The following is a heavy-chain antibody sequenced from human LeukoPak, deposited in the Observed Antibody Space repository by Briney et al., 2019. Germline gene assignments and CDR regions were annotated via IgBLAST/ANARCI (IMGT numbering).Heavy chain of an antibody. D-gene: IGHD4-23*01. CDR2: IHNDGNT. J-gene: IGHJ4*02. CDR3: AKGSAQWELYDY. Sequence: GGSLRLSCAASGFVVSSNYMNWVRQAPGKGLEWVSFIHNDGNTFYADSVKGRFTISRDNSKNTLYLQMNSLRPEDTAVYYCAKGSAQWELYDYWGQGTLVTVSS. CDR1: GFVVSSNY. V-gene: IGHV3-53*01.